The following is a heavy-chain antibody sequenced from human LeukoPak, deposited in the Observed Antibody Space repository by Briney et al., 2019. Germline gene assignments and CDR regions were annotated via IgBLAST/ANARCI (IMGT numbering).Heavy chain of an antibody. Sequence: GGSLRLSCAASGFTFSSYEMNWVRQAPGTGLEWVSYVSSRGITIYYADSVRGRFAISRDNAKNSLYLQMNSLRAEDTAVYYCARDLPYGISDYPPGIWGQGTLVTVSS. CDR1: GFTFSSYE. CDR2: VSSRGITI. J-gene: IGHJ4*02. CDR3: ARDLPYGISDYPPGI. D-gene: IGHD3-22*01. V-gene: IGHV3-48*03.